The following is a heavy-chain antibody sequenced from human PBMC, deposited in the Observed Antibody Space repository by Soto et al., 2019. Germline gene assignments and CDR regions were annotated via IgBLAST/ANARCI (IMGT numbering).Heavy chain of an antibody. CDR1: GGTFSSYA. CDR3: ARFIAARPGDYYYYYGMDV. Sequence: SVKVSCKASGGTFSSYAISWVRQAPGQGLEWMGGIIPIFGTANYAQKFQGRVTITADKSTSIAYMELSSLRSEDTAVYYCARFIAARPGDYYYYYGMDVWGQGTTVTVSS. D-gene: IGHD6-6*01. V-gene: IGHV1-69*06. CDR2: IIPIFGTA. J-gene: IGHJ6*02.